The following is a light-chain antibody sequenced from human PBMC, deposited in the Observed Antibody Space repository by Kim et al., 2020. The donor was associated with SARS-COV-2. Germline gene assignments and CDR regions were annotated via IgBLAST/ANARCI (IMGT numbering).Light chain of an antibody. V-gene: IGKV3-15*01. Sequence: PRGKRPPLPAGPGQRFGATLPWSRKKPAQPPRPLIYVPPTRAPGIPARFSGSGSGKEFPLTFSGLQSEDFAVYYCKKYNNWPCTFVPGTKVDI. CDR3: KKYNNWPCT. J-gene: IGKJ1*01. CDR1: QRFGAT. CDR2: VPP.